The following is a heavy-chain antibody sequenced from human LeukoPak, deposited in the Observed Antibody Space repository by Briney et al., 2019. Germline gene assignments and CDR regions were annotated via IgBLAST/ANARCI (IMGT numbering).Heavy chain of an antibody. CDR1: GYTLTELS. V-gene: IGHV1-24*01. CDR2: FDPEDGET. D-gene: IGHD1-26*01. Sequence: ASVKVSCKVSGYTLTELSMHWVRQAPGKGLEWMGGFDPEDGETIYAQKFQGRVTMTRDTSTSTVYMELSSLRSEDTAVYYCASPQPYSGSYYAYAFDIWGQGTMVTVSS. J-gene: IGHJ3*02. CDR3: ASPQPYSGSYYAYAFDI.